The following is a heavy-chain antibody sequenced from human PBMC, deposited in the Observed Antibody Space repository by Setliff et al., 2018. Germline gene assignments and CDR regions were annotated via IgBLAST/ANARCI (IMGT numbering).Heavy chain of an antibody. D-gene: IGHD3-22*01. CDR3: ARINFYVSSGYYYAPDY. CDR2: IIPLLETA. J-gene: IGHJ4*02. CDR1: GDTFSTYA. V-gene: IGHV1-69*05. Sequence: SVKVSCKASGDTFSTYALSWVRQAPGQGLEWMGGIIPLLETAKYAQKFQGRVTMTTDTSTSTAYMELRSLRSDDTAVYYCARINFYVSSGYYYAPDYWGQGTLVTVSS.